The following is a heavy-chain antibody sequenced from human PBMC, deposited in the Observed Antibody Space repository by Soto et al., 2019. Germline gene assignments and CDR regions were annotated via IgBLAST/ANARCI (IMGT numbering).Heavy chain of an antibody. Sequence: EVQLVESGGGPVQAGGSLSLSCAASGLTLSNYWWQWFRQGPGKGLVWVAHINSDGITTKYAESVKGRFTISRDDAKNMLYLQMNSLRHDDTAVYYCAKVKGGSGARGDPLDLWGQGILVTVSS. J-gene: IGHJ5*02. D-gene: IGHD2-15*01. CDR2: INSDGITT. CDR1: GLTLSNYW. V-gene: IGHV3-74*03. CDR3: AKVKGGSGARGDPLDL.